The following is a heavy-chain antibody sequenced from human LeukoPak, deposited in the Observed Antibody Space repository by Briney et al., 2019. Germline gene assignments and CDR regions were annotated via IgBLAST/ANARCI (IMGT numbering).Heavy chain of an antibody. D-gene: IGHD3-16*01. CDR3: ARATDNPLGIGGYYYYMDV. J-gene: IGHJ6*03. CDR2: ISGSGGST. V-gene: IGHV3-23*01. CDR1: GFTFSSYA. Sequence: GGSLRLSCAASGFTFSSYAMSWVRQAPGKGLEWVSAISGSGGSTYYADSVKGRFTISRDNSKNTLYLQMNSLRAEDTALYYCARATDNPLGIGGYYYYMDVWGKGTTVTVSS.